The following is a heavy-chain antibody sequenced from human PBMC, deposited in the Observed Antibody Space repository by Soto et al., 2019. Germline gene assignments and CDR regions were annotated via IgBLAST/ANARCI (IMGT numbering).Heavy chain of an antibody. J-gene: IGHJ6*02. Sequence: SETLSLTFTVSGGSISSYYWSWIRQPPGKGLEWIGYIYYSGSTNYNPSLKSRVTISVDTSKNQFSLKLSSVTAADTAVYYCARVVPMGRGVDPYYYYGMHXWGQATTVPVS. D-gene: IGHD2-8*02. CDR3: ARVVPMGRGVDPYYYYGMHX. V-gene: IGHV4-59*01. CDR2: IYYSGST. CDR1: GGSISSYY.